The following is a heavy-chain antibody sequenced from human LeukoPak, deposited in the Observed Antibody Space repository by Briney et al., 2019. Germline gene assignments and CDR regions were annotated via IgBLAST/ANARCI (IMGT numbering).Heavy chain of an antibody. Sequence: GKSLTLSCAASGFSFSGYDMHWVRQAPGKGLEWVAIIGYDGSNKYYGDSVKGRFTISRDNSKNTLYLQMNGLRAEDTAVYYCAKWFSSGWYLFDPWGQGTLVTVSS. J-gene: IGHJ5*02. V-gene: IGHV3-33*06. CDR2: IGYDGSNK. D-gene: IGHD6-19*01. CDR1: GFSFSGYD. CDR3: AKWFSSGWYLFDP.